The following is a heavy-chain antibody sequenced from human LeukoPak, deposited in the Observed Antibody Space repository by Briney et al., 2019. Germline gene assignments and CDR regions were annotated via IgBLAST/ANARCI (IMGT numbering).Heavy chain of an antibody. Sequence: ASVKVSCKAVGYTFTGYYMHWVRQAPGQGLEWMGWINPNSGGTNYAQKFQGRVTMTRDTSISTAYMELSRLRSDDTAVYYCARVGSVVMPFDYWGQGTLVTVSS. V-gene: IGHV1-2*02. CDR1: GYTFTGYY. CDR3: ARVGSVVMPFDY. CDR2: INPNSGGT. D-gene: IGHD4-23*01. J-gene: IGHJ4*02.